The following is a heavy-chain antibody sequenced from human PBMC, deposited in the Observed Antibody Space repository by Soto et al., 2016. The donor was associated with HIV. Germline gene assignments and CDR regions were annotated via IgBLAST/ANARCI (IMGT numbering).Heavy chain of an antibody. CDR1: GDSISRFY. CDR2: IYYNGST. V-gene: IGHV4-59*01. Sequence: QVQLQESGPGLVKPSETLSLTCSVSGDSISRFYWSWIRQPPGKGLEWIGYIYYNGSTNYNPSLKSRVTISVDTSKNRFSLRLSSVTAADTALYHCAREGPVVVTGYLDGLLTIWGVGTMVTVS. CDR3: AREGPVVVTGYLDGLLTI. J-gene: IGHJ3*02. D-gene: IGHD2-21*02.